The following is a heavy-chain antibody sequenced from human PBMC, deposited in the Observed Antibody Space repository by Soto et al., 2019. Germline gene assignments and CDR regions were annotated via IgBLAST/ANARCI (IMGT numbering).Heavy chain of an antibody. V-gene: IGHV5-51*01. Sequence: EESRKISYKGSAYRFTTDWISWVRQMPGKCLEWMGIIYPGDSDTRYSPSFQGQVTISADKSISTAYLQWSSLKASDTAMYYFASSYPESAFDIWGQGTMVTVSS. CDR3: ASSYPESAFDI. CDR1: AYRFTTDW. CDR2: IYPGDSDT. D-gene: IGHD2-21*01. J-gene: IGHJ3*02.